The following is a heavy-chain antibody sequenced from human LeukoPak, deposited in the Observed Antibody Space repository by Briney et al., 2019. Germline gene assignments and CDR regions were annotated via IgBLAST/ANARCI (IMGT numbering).Heavy chain of an antibody. V-gene: IGHV4-34*01. D-gene: IGHD5-12*01. CDR2: INHSGST. CDR1: GGSFSGYY. Sequence: SETLSLTCAVYGGSFSGYYWSWIRQPPGKGLEWIGEINHSGSTNYNPSLKSRVTISVDTSKNQFSLKLSSVTAADTAVYYCARRMYGGYPRGGKYFDYWGQGTLVTVSS. J-gene: IGHJ4*02. CDR3: ARRMYGGYPRGGKYFDY.